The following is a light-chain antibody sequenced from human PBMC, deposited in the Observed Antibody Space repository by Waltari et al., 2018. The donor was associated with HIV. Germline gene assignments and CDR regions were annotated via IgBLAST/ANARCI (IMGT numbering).Light chain of an antibody. J-gene: IGKJ3*01. CDR3: QKYDSGPFT. CDR1: QGISIF. Sequence: DVRVTQSPSSLSASVGDRVTITCRASQGISIFLAWYPQKPGKVPKLFINEASVLQSEVPSRFSGSGSGIEFNLTISSLQAEDIGSYYCQKYDSGPFTFGPGTKVNIK. CDR2: EAS. V-gene: IGKV1-27*01.